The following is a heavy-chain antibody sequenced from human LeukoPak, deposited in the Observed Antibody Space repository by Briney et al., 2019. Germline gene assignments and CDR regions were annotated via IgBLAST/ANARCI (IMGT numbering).Heavy chain of an antibody. CDR3: ARALERYYYDSSGYYAHFDY. CDR2: INHSGST. V-gene: IGHV4-39*01. Sequence: SETLSLTCTVSGGSISSSSYYWSWIRQPPGKGLEWIGEINHSGSTKYNPSLKSRVTISGDTSKNQFSLKLRSVTAADTAVYYCARALERYYYDSSGYYAHFDYWGQGTLVTVSS. D-gene: IGHD3-22*01. J-gene: IGHJ4*02. CDR1: GGSISSSSYY.